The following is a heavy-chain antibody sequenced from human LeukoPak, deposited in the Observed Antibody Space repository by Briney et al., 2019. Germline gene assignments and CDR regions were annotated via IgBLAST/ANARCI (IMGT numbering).Heavy chain of an antibody. CDR1: GASNSSYY. V-gene: IGHV4-59*01. CDR3: ARHYSSDPFDY. D-gene: IGHD6-19*01. Sequence: SETLSLTCTVSGASNSSYYWSWIRQPPGKGLEWIGYIYYSGSTNCNPSLKSRVSLSVDTSKSQFSLKLSSVTAADTAVYYCARHYSSDPFDYWGQGTLVTVSS. J-gene: IGHJ4*02. CDR2: IYYSGST.